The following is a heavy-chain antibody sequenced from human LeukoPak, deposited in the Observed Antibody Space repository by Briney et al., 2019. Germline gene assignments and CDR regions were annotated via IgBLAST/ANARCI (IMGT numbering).Heavy chain of an antibody. D-gene: IGHD3-3*01. V-gene: IGHV4-59*01. J-gene: IGHJ4*02. CDR1: GGSISSYY. CDR3: ARELRFLEWTFIDY. Sequence: SETLSLTCTVSGGSISSYYWSWIRQPPGKGLEWLGYIYYSGCNNYNPSLKSRVTISVDTSKNQFSLKLSSVTAADTAVYYCARELRFLEWTFIDYWGQGTLVTVSS. CDR2: IYYSGCN.